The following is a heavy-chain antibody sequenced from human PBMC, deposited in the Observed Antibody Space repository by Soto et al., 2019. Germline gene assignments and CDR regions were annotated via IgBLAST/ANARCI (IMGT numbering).Heavy chain of an antibody. J-gene: IGHJ6*02. CDR1: GFTFSSYW. V-gene: IGHV3-7*05. Sequence: EVQLVESGGGLVQPGGSLRLSCAASGFTFSSYWMSWVRQAPGKGLEWVANIKQDGSEKYYVDSVKGRFTISRDNAKNPLYLQMNSLRGEYATFDYCAGENYDFWSGYYLSGFGPKTHDYYYGMDVWGQRTTFTV. CDR2: IKQDGSEK. D-gene: IGHD3-3*01. CDR3: AGENYDFWSGYYLSGFGPKTHDYYYGMDV.